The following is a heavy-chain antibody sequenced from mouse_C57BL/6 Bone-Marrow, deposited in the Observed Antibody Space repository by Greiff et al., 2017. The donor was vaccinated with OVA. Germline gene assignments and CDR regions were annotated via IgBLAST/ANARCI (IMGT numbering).Heavy chain of an antibody. CDR1: GYTFTDYY. Sequence: VQLMESGAELVRPGASVKLSCKASGYTFTDYYINWVKQRPGQGLEWIARIYPGSGNTYYNEKFKGKATLTAEKSSSTAYMQLSSLTSEDSAVYFCARSGTMRYFDVWGTGTTVTVSS. CDR2: IYPGSGNT. CDR3: ARSGTMRYFDV. D-gene: IGHD4-1*01. J-gene: IGHJ1*03. V-gene: IGHV1-76*01.